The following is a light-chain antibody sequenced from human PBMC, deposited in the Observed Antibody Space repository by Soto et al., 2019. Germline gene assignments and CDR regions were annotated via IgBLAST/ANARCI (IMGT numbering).Light chain of an antibody. J-gene: IGKJ2*01. CDR3: QQYGSSPYT. Sequence: EIVLTQSPDTLSLSPGARATLSCRPSQSVSRTRLAWSQQGRGQAPRLLIYGASNRPGGIPDRFSGSGSVTDFTLTISGLEPEDFAEYYCQQYGSSPYTFGRRTKLAIK. V-gene: IGKV3-20*01. CDR1: QSVSRTR. CDR2: GAS.